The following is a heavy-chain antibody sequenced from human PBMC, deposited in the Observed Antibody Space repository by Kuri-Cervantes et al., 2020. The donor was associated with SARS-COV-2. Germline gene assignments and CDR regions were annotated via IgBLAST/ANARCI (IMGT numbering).Heavy chain of an antibody. CDR1: GGSISSYY. D-gene: IGHD3-3*01. CDR2: IYYSGST. J-gene: IGHJ6*02. V-gene: IGHV4-59*01. Sequence: GSLRLSCTVSGGSISSYYWSWIRQPPGKGLEWIGYIYYSGSTNYNPSLKSRVTISVDTSKNQFSLKLSYVTAADTAVYYCARDSSGYYYYGMDVWGQGTTVTVSS. CDR3: ARDSSGYYYYGMDV.